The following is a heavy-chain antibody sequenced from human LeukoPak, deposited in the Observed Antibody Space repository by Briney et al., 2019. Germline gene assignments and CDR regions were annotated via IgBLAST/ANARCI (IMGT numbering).Heavy chain of an antibody. CDR2: IGTIISTT. D-gene: IGHD4-23*01. CDR1: GFTFGSYE. Sequence: GGSLRLSCAASGFTFGSYEMNWVRQAPGKGLEWVSYIGTIISTTYYADSVKGRFTVSRDDAKNSLYLQMNSLRAEDTAVYYCARDLQPLSQTTTVVDYWGQGTLVTVSS. J-gene: IGHJ4*02. V-gene: IGHV3-48*03. CDR3: ARDLQPLSQTTTVVDY.